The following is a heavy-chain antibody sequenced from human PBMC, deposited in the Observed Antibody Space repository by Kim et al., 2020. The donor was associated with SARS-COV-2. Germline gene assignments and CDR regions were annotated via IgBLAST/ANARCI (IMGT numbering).Heavy chain of an antibody. CDR1: GYTFTSYA. CDR2: INAANGTT. J-gene: IGHJ4*02. V-gene: IGHV1-3*01. CDR3: ARVRIGGSGSYVFDY. Sequence: ASVKVSCKASGYTFTSYAMHWVRQAPGQRLEWMGWINAANGTTKYSQKFQGRVTITRDTSASTAYMELSSLRSEDTAVYYCARVRIGGSGSYVFDYWGQGTLVTVSS. D-gene: IGHD3-10*01.